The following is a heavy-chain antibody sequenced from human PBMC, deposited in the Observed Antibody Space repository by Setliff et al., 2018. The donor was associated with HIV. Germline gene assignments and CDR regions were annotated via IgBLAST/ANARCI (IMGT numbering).Heavy chain of an antibody. Sequence: VASVKVSCKASGYSFSSYAISWVRQAPGQGLEWMGWISAYNGHTNYAQKFQDRVTMTTDTSTNTAYMELSSLGSDDTAVYYCATIPRPSYYYYYYMDVWGKGTTVTVSS. J-gene: IGHJ6*03. CDR3: ATIPRPSYYYYYYMDV. V-gene: IGHV1-18*01. CDR1: GYSFSSYA. D-gene: IGHD6-6*01. CDR2: ISAYNGHT.